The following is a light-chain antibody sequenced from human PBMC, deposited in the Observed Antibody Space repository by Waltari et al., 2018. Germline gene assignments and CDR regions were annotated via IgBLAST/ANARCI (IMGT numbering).Light chain of an antibody. J-gene: IGLJ1*01. CDR2: GDT. Sequence: QSVLTQPPSASGTPGQRITISCSGSSSNLGSNTVNWYQQLPGTAPNLRILGDTRRPSGVPDRFSGSKSGTSVSLVISGLQSEDEADYYCAVWDGSLNHYVFGAGTKVTVL. CDR3: AVWDGSLNHYV. V-gene: IGLV1-44*01. CDR1: SSNLGSNT.